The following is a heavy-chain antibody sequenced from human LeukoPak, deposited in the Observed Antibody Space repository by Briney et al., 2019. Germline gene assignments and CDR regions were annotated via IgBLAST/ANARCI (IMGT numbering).Heavy chain of an antibody. D-gene: IGHD3-10*01. CDR3: VRDVGAVRGEVYFDY. Sequence: GGSLRLSCAASGFTFSTFAMHWVRLSPGKGLEWVSSITGSGPYMLYADSVKHRFTISRDNTKNLLYLEMNSLRAEDTAMYFCVRDVGAVRGEVYFDYWGQGTRVTVSS. V-gene: IGHV3-21*06. J-gene: IGHJ4*02. CDR1: GFTFSTFA. CDR2: ITGSGPYM.